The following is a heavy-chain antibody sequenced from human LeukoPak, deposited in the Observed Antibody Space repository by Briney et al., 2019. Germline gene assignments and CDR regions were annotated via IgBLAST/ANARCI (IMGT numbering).Heavy chain of an antibody. CDR2: INHSGST. CDR3: ARASRIAARPGRWAFDI. J-gene: IGHJ3*02. CDR1: GGSFSGYY. D-gene: IGHD6-6*01. V-gene: IGHV4-34*01. Sequence: SETLSLTCAVYGGSFSGYYWSWIRQPPGRRLEWIGEINHSGSTNYNPSLKSRVTISVDTSKNQFSLKLSSVTAADTAVYYCARASRIAARPGRWAFDIWGQGTMVTVSS.